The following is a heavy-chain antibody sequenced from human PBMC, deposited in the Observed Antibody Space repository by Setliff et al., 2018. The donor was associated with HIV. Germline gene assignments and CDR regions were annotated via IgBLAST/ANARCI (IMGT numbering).Heavy chain of an antibody. J-gene: IGHJ4*02. V-gene: IGHV4-4*08. CDR3: ARLGRAIDDGGSSVRLDC. Sequence: PSETLSLTCVVSDDSFTNYDWTWIRQSPGKALQWIGSISSTGTTNYSPSLRSRVTISIETSNTRFSLWLRSVTASDTATYYCARLGRAIDDGGSSVRLDCWGQGVLVTVSS. CDR2: ISSTGTT. D-gene: IGHD2-15*01. CDR1: DDSFTNYD.